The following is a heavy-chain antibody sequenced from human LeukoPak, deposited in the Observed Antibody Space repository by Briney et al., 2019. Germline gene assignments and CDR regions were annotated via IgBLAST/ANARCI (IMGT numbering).Heavy chain of an antibody. J-gene: IGHJ4*02. CDR3: ARHQFSSGSRY. Sequence: SETLSLTCTVSGGSISSSSYYWGWIRQPPGKGLEWIGSIYYSGSTYYNPSLKSRVTISVDTSKNQFSLKLSSVTAADTAVYYCARHQFSSGSRYWGQGTLVTVSS. V-gene: IGHV4-39*01. CDR1: GGSISSSSYY. D-gene: IGHD6-25*01. CDR2: IYYSGST.